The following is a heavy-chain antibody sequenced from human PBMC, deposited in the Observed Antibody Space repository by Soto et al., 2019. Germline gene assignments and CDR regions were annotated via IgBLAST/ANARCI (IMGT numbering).Heavy chain of an antibody. V-gene: IGHV1-69*01. CDR1: GGTFSSYA. J-gene: IGHJ4*02. Sequence: QVQLVQSGAEVKKPGSSVKVSCKASGGTFSSYAISWVRQAPGQGLEWMGGIIPIFGTANYAQTFQGRVTITADESTSTDYMELSSLRSEDTAVYYCARRDWEVTTFDYWGQGNLVTVYS. D-gene: IGHD4-17*01. CDR2: IIPIFGTA. CDR3: ARRDWEVTTFDY.